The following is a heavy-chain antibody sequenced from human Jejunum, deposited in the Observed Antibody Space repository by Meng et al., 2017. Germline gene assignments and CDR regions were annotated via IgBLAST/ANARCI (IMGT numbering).Heavy chain of an antibody. V-gene: IGHV4-4*02. D-gene: IGHD2-15*01. CDR1: GASISSGYW. Sequence: QWPLQGSGPGLVEPSGTLSLTCAVSGASISSGYWWSWVRQPPGKGLEWIGEIHHGGDTNYNPSLKSRVTISVDKSNNQYSLRLTSVTAADTAMYYCARNGAYSADHWGQGTLVTVSS. CDR3: ARNGAYSADH. J-gene: IGHJ4*02. CDR2: IHHGGDT.